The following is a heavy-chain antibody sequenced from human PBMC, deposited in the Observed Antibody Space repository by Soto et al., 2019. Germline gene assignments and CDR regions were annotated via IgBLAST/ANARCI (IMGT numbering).Heavy chain of an antibody. J-gene: IGHJ4*02. CDR2: IWYDGSNK. Sequence: GGPLRLSCAASGFTFSSYGMHWVRQAPGKGLEWVAVIWYDGSNKYYADSVKGRFTISRDNSKNTLYLQMNSLRAEDTAVYYCARAYYYGSGSYYNPPYYFDYWGQGTLVTVSS. D-gene: IGHD3-10*01. CDR1: GFTFSSYG. CDR3: ARAYYYGSGSYYNPPYYFDY. V-gene: IGHV3-33*01.